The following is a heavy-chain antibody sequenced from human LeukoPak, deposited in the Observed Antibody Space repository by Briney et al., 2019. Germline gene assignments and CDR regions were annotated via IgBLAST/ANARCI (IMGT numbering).Heavy chain of an antibody. CDR3: AKDMISERGQYYDFWSGPSYSMDV. CDR2: ISWNSGSV. Sequence: GGSLRLSCAASGFTFSSYAMSWVRQAPGKGLEWVSGISWNSGSVGYADSVKGRFTISRDNAKNSLYLQMNSLRAEDTALYYCAKDMISERGQYYDFWSGPSYSMDVWGQGTTVTVSS. J-gene: IGHJ6*02. V-gene: IGHV3-9*01. D-gene: IGHD3-3*01. CDR1: GFTFSSYA.